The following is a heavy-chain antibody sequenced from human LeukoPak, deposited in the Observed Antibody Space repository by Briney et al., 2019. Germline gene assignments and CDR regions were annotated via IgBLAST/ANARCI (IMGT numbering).Heavy chain of an antibody. J-gene: IGHJ4*02. Sequence: GGSLRLSCAASGFTFSSYWMSWVRRAPGKGLEWVANIKRDGSEKYYVDSVKGRFTISRDNAKNSLYLQMNSLRAEDTAVYYCAREEGAAVTRTLDYWGQGTLVTVSS. CDR3: AREEGAAVTRTLDY. D-gene: IGHD6-13*01. V-gene: IGHV3-7*01. CDR2: IKRDGSEK. CDR1: GFTFSSYW.